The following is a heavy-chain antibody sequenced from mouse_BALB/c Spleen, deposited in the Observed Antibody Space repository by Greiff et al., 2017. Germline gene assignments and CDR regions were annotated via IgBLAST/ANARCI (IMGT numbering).Heavy chain of an antibody. Sequence: QVQLQQPGAELVKPGAPVKLSCKASGYTFTSYWMNWVKQRPGRGLEWIGRIDPSDSETHYNQKFKDKATLTVDKSSSTAYIQLSSLTSEDSAVYYSARYGYYAMDYWGQGTSVTVSS. CDR3: ARYGYYAMDY. V-gene: IGHV1-69*02. CDR2: IDPSDSET. CDR1: GYTFTSYW. D-gene: IGHD1-1*02. J-gene: IGHJ4*01.